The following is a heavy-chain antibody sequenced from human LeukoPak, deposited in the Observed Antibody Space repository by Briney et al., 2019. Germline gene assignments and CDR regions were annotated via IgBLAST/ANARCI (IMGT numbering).Heavy chain of an antibody. D-gene: IGHD6-19*01. V-gene: IGHV4-59*01. CDR1: GGSISSYY. CDR3: AGTGQYSSGWYGP. J-gene: IGHJ5*02. CDR2: IYYSGST. Sequence: SETQSLTCTVSGGSISSYYWSWIRQPPGKGLEWIGYIYYSGSTNYNPSLKSRVTISVDTSKNQFSLKLSSVTAADTAVYYCAGTGQYSSGWYGPWGQGTLVTVSS.